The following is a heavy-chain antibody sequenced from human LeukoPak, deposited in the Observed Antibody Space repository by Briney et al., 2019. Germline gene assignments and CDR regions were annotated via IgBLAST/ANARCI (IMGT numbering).Heavy chain of an antibody. J-gene: IGHJ4*02. CDR3: ARSPSAPGYYYDSSGTRSYYFDY. Sequence: PSETLSLTCTVSGGSITIYYWSWIRQPPGKGLEWIGYIDHTGITNYNPSLNSRVTISRDTSKNHFSLELSSATAADTAVYYCARSPSAPGYYYDSSGTRSYYFDYWGQGTLVTVSS. CDR2: IDHTGIT. V-gene: IGHV4-59*01. D-gene: IGHD3-22*01. CDR1: GGSITIYY.